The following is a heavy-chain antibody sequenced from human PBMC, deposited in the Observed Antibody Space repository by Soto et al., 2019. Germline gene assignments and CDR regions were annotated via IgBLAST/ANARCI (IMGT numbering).Heavy chain of an antibody. Sequence: QLQLQESGPGLVKPSETLSLTCTVSGGSISSSSYYWGWIRQPPGKGLEWIGSIYYSGSTYYNPSLKSRVTISVDTSKHQFSLKLSSVTAADTAVYYCARQSGYSSSWYEIFTYYYYGMDVWGQGTTVTVSS. J-gene: IGHJ6*02. D-gene: IGHD6-13*01. CDR2: IYYSGST. V-gene: IGHV4-39*01. CDR3: ARQSGYSSSWYEIFTYYYYGMDV. CDR1: GGSISSSSYY.